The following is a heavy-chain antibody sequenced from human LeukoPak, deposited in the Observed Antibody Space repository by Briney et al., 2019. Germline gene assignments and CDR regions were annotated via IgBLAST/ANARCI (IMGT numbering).Heavy chain of an antibody. Sequence: SVKVSCKASGGTFISYAISWVRQAPGQGLEWMGGIIPIFGTANYAQKFQGGVTITTDESTSTAYMELSSLRSEDTAVYYCAGGIDGYNLVDYWGQGTLVTVSS. CDR2: IIPIFGTA. V-gene: IGHV1-69*05. J-gene: IGHJ4*02. CDR1: GGTFISYA. CDR3: AGGIDGYNLVDY. D-gene: IGHD5-24*01.